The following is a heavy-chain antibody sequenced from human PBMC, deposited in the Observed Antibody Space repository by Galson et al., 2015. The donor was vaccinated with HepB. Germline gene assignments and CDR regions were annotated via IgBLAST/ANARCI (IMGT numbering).Heavy chain of an antibody. J-gene: IGHJ6*03. CDR3: ATSDGYYYYSYMDV. CDR2: ITTVSTYK. Sequence: SLRLSCAASGFTFSDYSLNWVRQAPGKGLEWVSSITTVSTYKYYADSVKGRFTISRDNAKNSLYLQMNSLRAEDTAVYYCATSDGYYYYSYMDVWGQGALVTVAS. V-gene: IGHV3-21*01. CDR1: GFTFSDYS. D-gene: IGHD5-24*01.